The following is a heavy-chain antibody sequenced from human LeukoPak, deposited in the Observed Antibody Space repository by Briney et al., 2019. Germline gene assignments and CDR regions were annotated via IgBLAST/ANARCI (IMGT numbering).Heavy chain of an antibody. CDR2: IKQDGSEK. Sequence: GGSLRLSCAASGFTFSSYWMSWVRQAPGKGLEWVANIKQDGSEKYYVDSVKGRFTISRDNAKNSLYLQMNSLRPEDTAVYHCAKEVGYNYAPLDYWGLGTLVTVSS. CDR3: AKEVGYNYAPLDY. V-gene: IGHV3-7*01. J-gene: IGHJ4*02. CDR1: GFTFSSYW. D-gene: IGHD5-18*01.